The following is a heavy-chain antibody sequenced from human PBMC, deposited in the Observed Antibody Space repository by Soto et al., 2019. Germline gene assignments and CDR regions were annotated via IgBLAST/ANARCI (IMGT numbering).Heavy chain of an antibody. Sequence: QVQLVQSGAEVKKPRSSVKVSCKASGGTFSSYAISWVRQSPGQGLEWMGGIIPIFGTADYAQKFQGRVTITADESTSTAYMELSSLRSEDTAVYYFARYPTDYYYYGMDVWGQGTTVTVSS. V-gene: IGHV1-69*12. CDR3: ARYPTDYYYYGMDV. CDR2: IIPIFGTA. J-gene: IGHJ6*02. CDR1: GGTFSSYA.